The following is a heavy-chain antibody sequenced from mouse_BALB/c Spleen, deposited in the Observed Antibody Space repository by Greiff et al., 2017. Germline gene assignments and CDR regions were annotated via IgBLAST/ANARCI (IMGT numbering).Heavy chain of an antibody. CDR2: IWAGGST. CDR3: ARAYYGYYYAMDY. D-gene: IGHD2-9*01. CDR1: GFSLTSYG. Sequence: VKLVESGPGLVAPSQSLSITCTVSGFSLTSYGVHWVRQPPGKGLEWLGVIWAGGSTNYNSALMSRLSISKDNSKSQVFLKMNSLQTDDTAMYYCARAYYGYYYAMDYWGQGTSVTVSS. J-gene: IGHJ4*01. V-gene: IGHV2-9*02.